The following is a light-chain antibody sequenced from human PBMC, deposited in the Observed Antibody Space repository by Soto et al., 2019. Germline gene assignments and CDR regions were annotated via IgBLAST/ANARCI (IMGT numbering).Light chain of an antibody. Sequence: DIQMTQSPATLSASVGDRVTITCRASQSISPWMAWYQQKPGKAPKFLIYGASSLQSGVPSRFSGSGSGTDFTLTISRLEPEDFAVYYCQQYGSSPRTFGGGTKVDIK. CDR1: QSISPW. V-gene: IGKV1-5*01. J-gene: IGKJ4*01. CDR3: QQYGSSPRT. CDR2: GAS.